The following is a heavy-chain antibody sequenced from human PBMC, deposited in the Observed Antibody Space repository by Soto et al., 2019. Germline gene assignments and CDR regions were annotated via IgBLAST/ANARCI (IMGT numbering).Heavy chain of an antibody. CDR1: GFTFSSYA. Sequence: EVQLLGSGGGLVQPGRSLRLSCAASGFTFSSYAMSWVRQAPGKGLEWVSAISGSGGTTYYAASVKGRFTISRDNSKNTLFLQMNSLRAEDTAVYYCAKFFVETGGSSGWPWTFHYRGQGTLVTVSS. V-gene: IGHV3-23*01. CDR3: AKFFVETGGSSGWPWTFHY. CDR2: ISGSGGTT. D-gene: IGHD6-25*01. J-gene: IGHJ4*02.